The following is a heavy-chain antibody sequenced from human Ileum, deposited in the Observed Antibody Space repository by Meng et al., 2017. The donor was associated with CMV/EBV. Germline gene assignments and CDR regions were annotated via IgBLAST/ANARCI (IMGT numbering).Heavy chain of an antibody. D-gene: IGHD6-19*01. CDR2: TYYRSKWYN. V-gene: IGHV6-1*01. J-gene: IGHJ4*02. CDR1: GDSVSSNSAA. Sequence: ISGDSVSSNSAAWNSIRQSPSRGLEWLGRTYYRSKWYNDYALSVKSRITFNPDTSKNQFSLQLNSVTPEDTAVYFCARDDSGWYFDYWGQGTLVTVSS. CDR3: ARDDSGWYFDY.